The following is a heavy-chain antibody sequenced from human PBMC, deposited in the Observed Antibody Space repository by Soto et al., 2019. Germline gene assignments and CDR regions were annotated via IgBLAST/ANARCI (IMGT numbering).Heavy chain of an antibody. V-gene: IGHV1-46*01. Sequence: QVQLVQSGAEVKKPGASVKVSCKASGYIFTNHYIHWVRQAPGQGLEWMGIINPSGGSTNYLQKFQGRITMTRDTSTSTVYMERSSLRSEDTAVYFCARADYYDSSGFYYDCWCQGSLVTVSS. CDR2: INPSGGST. CDR3: ARADYYDSSGFYYDC. J-gene: IGHJ4*02. D-gene: IGHD3-22*01. CDR1: GYIFTNHY.